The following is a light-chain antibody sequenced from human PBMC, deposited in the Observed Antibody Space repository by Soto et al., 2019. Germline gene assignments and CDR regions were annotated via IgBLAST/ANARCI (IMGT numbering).Light chain of an antibody. CDR2: DVS. V-gene: IGLV2-11*01. Sequence: QSVLTQPRSVSGSPGQSVTISCTGTSSDVGGYDYVSWYQQHPDKAPKLMIYDVSKRPSGVPDRFSGSKSGNTASLTISGLQAEDETDYYCCSYAGSYTYLFGTGTKLTVL. CDR3: CSYAGSYTYL. J-gene: IGLJ1*01. CDR1: SSDVGGYDY.